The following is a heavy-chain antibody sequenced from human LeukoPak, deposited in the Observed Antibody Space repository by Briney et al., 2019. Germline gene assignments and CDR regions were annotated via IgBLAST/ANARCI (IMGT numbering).Heavy chain of an antibody. J-gene: IGHJ5*02. D-gene: IGHD4-17*01. CDR3: ARDALRPRNWFDP. CDR2: ISAYNGNT. CDR1: GGTFSSYA. V-gene: IGHV1-18*01. Sequence: GASVKVSCKASGGTFSSYAISWVRQAPGQGLEWMGWISAYNGNTNYAQKLQGRVTMTTDTSTSTAYMELRSLRSDDTAVYYCARDALRPRNWFDPWGQGTLVTVSS.